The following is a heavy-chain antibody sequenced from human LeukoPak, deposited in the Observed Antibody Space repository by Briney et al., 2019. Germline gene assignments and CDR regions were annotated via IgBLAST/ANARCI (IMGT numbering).Heavy chain of an antibody. V-gene: IGHV3-21*01. CDR2: ITGDDYM. Sequence: PGGSLRLSCAASGFTFSSYSMNWVRQAPGKGLEWVSSITGDDYMYYADSVKGRFTIPRDNAKNSLCLQMDSLRAEDTAVYYCARELSTGIVLDYWGQGILVTVSS. CDR3: ARELSTGIVLDY. D-gene: IGHD6-6*01. J-gene: IGHJ4*02. CDR1: GFTFSSYS.